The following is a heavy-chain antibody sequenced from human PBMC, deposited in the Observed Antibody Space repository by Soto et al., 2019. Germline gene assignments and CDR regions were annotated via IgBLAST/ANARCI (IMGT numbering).Heavy chain of an antibody. V-gene: IGHV4-39*01. CDR3: ARREMITFGGVIVNWFDP. CDR1: GGSISSSSYY. D-gene: IGHD3-16*02. CDR2: IYYSGST. J-gene: IGHJ5*02. Sequence: PSETLSLTCTVSGGSISSSSYYWGWIRQPPGKGLEWIGSIYYSGSTYYNPSLKSRVTISVDTSKNQFSLKLSSVTAADTAVYYCARREMITFGGVIVNWFDPWGQGTLVTVSS.